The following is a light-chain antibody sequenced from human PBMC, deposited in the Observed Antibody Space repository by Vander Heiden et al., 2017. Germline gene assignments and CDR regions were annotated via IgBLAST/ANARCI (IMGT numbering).Light chain of an antibody. Sequence: DIQMTQSPSTLSASVGDRVTITCRASQSISSWLAWYQQKPGKAPKLLIYKASSLESGVPSRFSGSGSGTEFTLTISSLKPDDFATYYCQQYNSYPYTCGQGTKLEIK. CDR2: KAS. V-gene: IGKV1-5*03. CDR3: QQYNSYPYT. CDR1: QSISSW. J-gene: IGKJ2*01.